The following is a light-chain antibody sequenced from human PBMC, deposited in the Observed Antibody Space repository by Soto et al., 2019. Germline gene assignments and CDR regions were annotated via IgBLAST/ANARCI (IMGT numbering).Light chain of an antibody. J-gene: IGLJ2*01. CDR3: SSYTYKTTPHVL. Sequence: QSALTQPASVSGSPGQSITISCTGTSSDVGAYNLVSWYQQHPGKAPELMIYDVSRRPSGVSNRFSGSKSGNMASLTISGLQAGDEATYYCSSYTYKTTPHVLFGGGTQLTVL. CDR1: SSDVGAYNL. CDR2: DVS. V-gene: IGLV2-14*03.